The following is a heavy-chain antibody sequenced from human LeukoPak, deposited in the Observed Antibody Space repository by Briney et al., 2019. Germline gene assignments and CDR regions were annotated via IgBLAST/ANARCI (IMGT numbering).Heavy chain of an antibody. CDR3: ARGTAGGVINWGIDY. CDR1: XXTXSSHC. V-gene: IGHV3-7*01. D-gene: IGHD3-16*02. CDR2: IKQDGSEK. Sequence: TGXSXXXSCXXSXXTXSSHCXXWARQAPGKGLEWVANIKQDGSEKYYVDSVKGRFTISRDNAKNSLYLQMNSLRAEDTAVYYCARGTAGGVINWGIDYWGQGTLVTVSS. J-gene: IGHJ4*02.